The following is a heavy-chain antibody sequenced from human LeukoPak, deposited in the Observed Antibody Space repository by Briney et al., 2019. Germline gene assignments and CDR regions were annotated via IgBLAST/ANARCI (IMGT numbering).Heavy chain of an antibody. J-gene: IGHJ4*02. CDR1: GFTFINAW. CDR2: IKSKTDGGTA. V-gene: IGHV3-15*01. Sequence: GGSLRLSCAASGFTFINAWMNWVRQAPGKGLEWVGRIKSKTDGGTADYAAPVKGRFTISRDDSKKRLDLQMTSLKAEDTGVYYCTAGLAKTNDDCWGQGTLVTVSS. D-gene: IGHD3-16*01. CDR3: TAGLAKTNDDC.